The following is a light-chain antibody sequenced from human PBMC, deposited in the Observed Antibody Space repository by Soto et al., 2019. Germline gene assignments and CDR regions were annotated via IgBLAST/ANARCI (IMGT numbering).Light chain of an antibody. CDR1: QSISTY. CDR3: QQSYTIPYT. J-gene: IGKJ2*01. Sequence: DIPMTQSPSSLPASVGDRVTLTCRASQSISTYLNWYQQKPGKAPKLLIYAASSLQSGVPSRLSGSGSGTDFTLTISSLQPEDFATYYCQQSYTIPYTFGQGTKLDIK. V-gene: IGKV1-39*01. CDR2: AAS.